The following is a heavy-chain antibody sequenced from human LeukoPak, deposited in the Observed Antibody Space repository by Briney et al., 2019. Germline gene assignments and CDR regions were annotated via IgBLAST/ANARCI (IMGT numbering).Heavy chain of an antibody. D-gene: IGHD6-19*01. V-gene: IGHV1-18*01. CDR1: GFIFTKYG. CDR3: ARDPSNTSGWKTWFDT. Sequence: GASVKVSCKASGFIFTKYGISWVRQAPGQGLEWVGWISGYNGDTHYAQKLQGRVTMTTDTSTTTAYMELRSLRSDDTALYYCARDPSNTSGWKTWFDTWGQGTLVTVSS. J-gene: IGHJ5*02. CDR2: ISGYNGDT.